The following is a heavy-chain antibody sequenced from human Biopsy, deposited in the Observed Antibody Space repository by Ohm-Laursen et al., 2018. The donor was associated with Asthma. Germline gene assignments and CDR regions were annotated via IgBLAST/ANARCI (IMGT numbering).Heavy chain of an antibody. D-gene: IGHD4-23*01. CDR2: IYSGGGT. Sequence: SLRLSCSASGFTFSNYVMSWVRQPPGKGLEWVSVIYSGGGTFYADSVKGRVTISRDISKNTLSLQMNSLRAEDTAVYYCARACGGNFFSGAFDIWGQGTMVTVSS. J-gene: IGHJ3*02. CDR1: GFTFSNYV. V-gene: IGHV3-53*01. CDR3: ARACGGNFFSGAFDI.